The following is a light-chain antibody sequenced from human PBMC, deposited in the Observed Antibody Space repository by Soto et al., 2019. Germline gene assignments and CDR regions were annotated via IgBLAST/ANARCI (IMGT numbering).Light chain of an antibody. CDR2: VAS. CDR3: QQYGSSPPYT. J-gene: IGKJ2*01. V-gene: IGKV3-20*01. Sequence: EIVLTQSPGTLSLSPGERATLSCRASQSVSSSYLAWYQQKPGQAPRLLIYVASSRATGSPDRFSGSGSGTDFTLTISRLEPEDFAVYYCQQYGSSPPYTFGQGTKLEIK. CDR1: QSVSSSY.